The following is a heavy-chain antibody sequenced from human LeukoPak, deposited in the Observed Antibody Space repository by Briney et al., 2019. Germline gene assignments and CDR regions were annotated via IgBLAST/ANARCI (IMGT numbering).Heavy chain of an antibody. CDR1: GFTFSSYA. CDR2: ISGSGGST. V-gene: IGHV3-23*01. D-gene: IGHD2-2*01. Sequence: GGSLRLSCSASGFTFSSYAMSWVRQAPGTGLEWVSAISGSGGSTYYADSVKGRFTISRDNSKNTLYLQMNSLRAEDTAVYYCAKGGEYCSSTSCPPYYYYYMDVWGKGTTVTVSS. J-gene: IGHJ6*03. CDR3: AKGGEYCSSTSCPPYYYYYMDV.